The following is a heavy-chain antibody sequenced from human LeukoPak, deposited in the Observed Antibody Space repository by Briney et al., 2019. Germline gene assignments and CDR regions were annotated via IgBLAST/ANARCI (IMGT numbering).Heavy chain of an antibody. CDR2: IYYSGST. J-gene: IGHJ5*02. V-gene: IGHV4-39*07. D-gene: IGHD3-10*01. CDR1: GGSISSSSYY. Sequence: PSETLSLTCTVSGGSISSSSYYWGWIRQPPGKGLEWIGSIYYSGSTYYNPSLKSRVTISVDTSKNQFSLKLSSVTAADTAVYYCARDRGYGSGTDRLLYNWFDPWGQGTLVTVSS. CDR3: ARDRGYGSGTDRLLYNWFDP.